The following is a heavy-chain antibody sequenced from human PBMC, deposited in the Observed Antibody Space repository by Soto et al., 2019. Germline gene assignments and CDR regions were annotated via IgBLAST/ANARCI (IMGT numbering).Heavy chain of an antibody. CDR1: GGSISSSSYY. Sequence: QLQLQESGPGLVKPSETLSLTCTVSGGSISSSSYYWGWIRQPPGKGLEWIGSIYYSGSTYYNPSLKSRVTISVDTSKNQFSLKLSSVTAADTAVYYCARRRVSRTMAVYNWFDPWGQGTLVTVSS. D-gene: IGHD3-10*01. V-gene: IGHV4-39*01. J-gene: IGHJ5*02. CDR2: IYYSGST. CDR3: ARRRVSRTMAVYNWFDP.